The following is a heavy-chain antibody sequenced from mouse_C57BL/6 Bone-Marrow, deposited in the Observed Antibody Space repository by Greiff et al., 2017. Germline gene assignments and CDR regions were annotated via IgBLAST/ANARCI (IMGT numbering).Heavy chain of an antibody. J-gene: IGHJ3*01. Sequence: EVQLVESGGDLVKPGGSLKLSCAASGFTFSSYGMSWVRQTPDKRLEWVATISSGGSYTYYPDSVKGRFTISRDNAKNTLYLQMSSLKSEDTAMYYCARRYGSSYGFAYWGQGTLVTVSA. CDR2: ISSGGSYT. CDR3: ARRYGSSYGFAY. CDR1: GFTFSSYG. V-gene: IGHV5-6*01. D-gene: IGHD1-1*01.